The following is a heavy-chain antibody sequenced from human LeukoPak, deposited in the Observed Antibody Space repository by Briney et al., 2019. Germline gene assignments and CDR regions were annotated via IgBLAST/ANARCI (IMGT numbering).Heavy chain of an antibody. D-gene: IGHD3-22*01. Sequence: PSETLSLTCTVSGGSVNSGSYYWSWIRQPPGKGLEWIGYIFYSGSTNYNPSLKSRVTISIDTSKNQFFLNLSSVTAADTAVYYCARHVTDSSVYLYFDYWGQGTLVTVSS. V-gene: IGHV4-61*01. CDR3: ARHVTDSSVYLYFDY. J-gene: IGHJ4*02. CDR1: GGSVNSGSYY. CDR2: IFYSGST.